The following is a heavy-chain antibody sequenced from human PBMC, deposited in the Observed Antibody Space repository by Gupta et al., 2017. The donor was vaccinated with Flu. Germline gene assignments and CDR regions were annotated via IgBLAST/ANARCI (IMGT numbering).Heavy chain of an antibody. V-gene: IGHV1-69*06. Sequence: QVQLVQSGPEVKPPGSSVQVSCEVSGGTLSSFALRWVRRAPGEGLEWMGGSIPICGTPHYDQKFQGRVTINADKSTSTAYMELSSLRSEDTALYYCAGGEGTSAWSSQFENWGRGTLVTVPS. CDR2: SIPICGTP. CDR1: GGTLSSFA. J-gene: IGHJ4*02. D-gene: IGHD6-19*01. CDR3: AGGEGTSAWSSQFEN.